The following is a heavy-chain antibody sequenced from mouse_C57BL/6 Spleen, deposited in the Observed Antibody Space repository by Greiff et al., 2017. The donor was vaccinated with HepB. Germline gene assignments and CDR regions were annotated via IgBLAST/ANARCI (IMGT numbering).Heavy chain of an antibody. J-gene: IGHJ4*01. CDR1: GYTFTSYW. CDR3: ARSPRVGYDAMDY. V-gene: IGHV1-7*01. Sequence: VQLQQSGAELAKPGASVKLSCKASGYTFTSYWMHWVKQRPGQGLEWIGYINPSSGYTKYNQKFKDKATLTADKSSSTAYMQLRSLTYEDSAVYYCARSPRVGYDAMDYWGQGTSVTVSS. D-gene: IGHD3-1*01. CDR2: INPSSGYT.